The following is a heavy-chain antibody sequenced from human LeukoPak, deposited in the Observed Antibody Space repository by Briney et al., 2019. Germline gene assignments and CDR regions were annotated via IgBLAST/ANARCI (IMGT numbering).Heavy chain of an antibody. CDR1: GFSFSDYW. CDR2: IKEDGSQK. CDR3: ARAAKRTFDI. J-gene: IGHJ3*02. Sequence: GGSLRLSCAASGFSFSDYWMSWVRQAPGKGLEWVANIKEDGSQKFYLGSMKGRFTISRDNAKNSLYLQMNSLRAEDTALYYCARAAKRTFDIWGQGTMVTVSS. V-gene: IGHV3-7*03. D-gene: IGHD6-25*01.